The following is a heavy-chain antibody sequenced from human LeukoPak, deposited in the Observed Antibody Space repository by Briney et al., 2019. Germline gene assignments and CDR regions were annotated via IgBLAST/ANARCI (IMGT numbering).Heavy chain of an antibody. V-gene: IGHV4-30-4*01. Sequence: SETLSLTCTVSGGSISSGDYYWSWIRQPPGKGLEWIGYIYYSGSTYYNPSLKSRVTISVDTSKNQFSLKLSSVTAADTAVYYCARGQGSSSWYGTSYYFDYWGQGTLVTVSS. J-gene: IGHJ4*02. CDR3: ARGQGSSSWYGTSYYFDY. CDR1: GGSISSGDYY. CDR2: IYYSGST. D-gene: IGHD6-13*01.